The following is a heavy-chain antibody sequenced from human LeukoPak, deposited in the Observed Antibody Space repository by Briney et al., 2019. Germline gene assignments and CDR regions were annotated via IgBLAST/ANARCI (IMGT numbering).Heavy chain of an antibody. CDR2: IIPILGIA. CDR1: GGTFSSYA. D-gene: IGHD3-22*01. J-gene: IGHJ4*02. CDR3: ARRASSGYFGGTFDY. V-gene: IGHV1-69*04. Sequence: ASVKVSCKASGGTFSSYAISWVRQAPGQGLEWMGRIIPILGIANYAQKFQGRVTITADKSTSTAYMELSSLRSEDTAVYYCARRASSGYFGGTFDYWGQGTLVTVSS.